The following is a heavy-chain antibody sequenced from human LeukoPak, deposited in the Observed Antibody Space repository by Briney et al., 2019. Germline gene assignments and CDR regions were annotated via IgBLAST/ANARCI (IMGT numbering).Heavy chain of an antibody. D-gene: IGHD3-10*01. J-gene: IGHJ4*02. CDR1: GFTFSSYG. CDR3: AKGLVVQDYYGSGSYIYFDY. CDR2: ISGSGGST. V-gene: IGHV3-23*01. Sequence: GSLRLSCAASGFTFSSYGMHWVRQAPGKGLEWVSAISGSGGSTYYADSVKGRFTISRDNSKNTLYLQMNSLRAEDTAVYYCAKGLVVQDYYGSGSYIYFDYWGQGTLVTVSS.